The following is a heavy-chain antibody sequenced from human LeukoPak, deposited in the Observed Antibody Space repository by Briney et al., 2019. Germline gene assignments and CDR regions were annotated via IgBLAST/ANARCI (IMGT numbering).Heavy chain of an antibody. J-gene: IGHJ4*02. CDR3: AKGNIVVVPAASDY. D-gene: IGHD2-2*01. CDR1: GFTFSSYW. V-gene: IGHV3-30*18. Sequence: GGSLRLSCAASGFTFSSYWLSWVRQAPGKGLEWVAVISYDGSNKYYADSVKGRFTISRDNSKNTLYLQMNSLRAEDTAVYYCAKGNIVVVPAASDYWGQGTLVTVSS. CDR2: ISYDGSNK.